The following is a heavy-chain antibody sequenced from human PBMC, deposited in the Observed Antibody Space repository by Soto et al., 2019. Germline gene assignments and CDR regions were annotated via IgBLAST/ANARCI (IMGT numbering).Heavy chain of an antibody. CDR3: ARDKAMQAWSGYHWFDP. CDR2: ISAYNGNT. V-gene: IGHV1-18*01. D-gene: IGHD3-3*01. J-gene: IGHJ5*02. CDR1: GYTFTSYG. Sequence: GASVKVSCKASGYTFTSYGISWVRQAPGQGLEWMGWISAYNGNTNYAQKLQGRVTMTTDTSTSTAYMELRSLRSDDTAVYYCARDKAMQAWSGYHWFDPWGQGNLVTVS.